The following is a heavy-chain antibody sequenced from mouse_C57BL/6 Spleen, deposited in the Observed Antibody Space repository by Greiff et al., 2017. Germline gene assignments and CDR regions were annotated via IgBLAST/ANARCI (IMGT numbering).Heavy chain of an antibody. J-gene: IGHJ2*01. CDR1: GYTFTSYW. V-gene: IGHV1-64*01. D-gene: IGHD1-1*01. CDR3: SRDTTVVATPYFDY. CDR2: IHPNSGST. Sequence: QVQLQQPGAELVKPGASVKLSCKASGYTFTSYWMHWVKQRPGQGLEWIGMIHPNSGSTNYNEKFKSKATLTVDKSSSTAYMQLNSLTSADSAVYYCSRDTTVVATPYFDYWGQGTTLTVSS.